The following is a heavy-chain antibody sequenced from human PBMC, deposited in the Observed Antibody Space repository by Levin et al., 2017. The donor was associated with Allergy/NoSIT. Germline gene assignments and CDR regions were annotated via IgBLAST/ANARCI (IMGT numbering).Heavy chain of an antibody. V-gene: IGHV3-21*01. J-gene: IGHJ3*02. CDR3: ARADSSSWDSEVYAFDI. CDR1: GFTFSSYS. D-gene: IGHD6-13*01. Sequence: GESLKISCAASGFTFSSYSMNWVRQAPGKGLEWVSSISSSSSYIYYADSVKGRFTISRDNAKNSLYLQMNSLRAEDTALYYCARADSSSWDSEVYAFDIWGQGTMVTVSS. CDR2: ISSSSSYI.